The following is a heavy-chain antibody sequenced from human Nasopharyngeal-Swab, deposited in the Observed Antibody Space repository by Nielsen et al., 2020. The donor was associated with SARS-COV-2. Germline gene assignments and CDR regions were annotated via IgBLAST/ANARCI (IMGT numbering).Heavy chain of an antibody. CDR2: INHSGST. V-gene: IGHV4-34*01. D-gene: IGHD5-12*01. Sequence: SDTLSLPCAVYGGSFSGYYWSWIRHPPGKGLEWIGEINHSGSTNYNPSLKSRVTISVDTSKNQFSLKLSSVTAADTAVYYCARWGYSGYDSSNWFDPWGQGTLVTVSS. J-gene: IGHJ5*02. CDR3: ARWGYSGYDSSNWFDP. CDR1: GGSFSGYY.